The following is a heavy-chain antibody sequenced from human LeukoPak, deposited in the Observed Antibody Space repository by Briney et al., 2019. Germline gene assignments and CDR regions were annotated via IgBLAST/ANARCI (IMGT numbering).Heavy chain of an antibody. CDR1: GFTVSGNY. J-gene: IGHJ4*02. CDR3: AKGSNNYPDNFDY. V-gene: IGHV3-53*01. Sequence: GGSLRLSCAVSGFTVSGNYMSWVRQAPGKGLEWVSLIYSGGTTYYADSVKGRFTISRDNSKNTLYLQMNSLRAEDTAVYYCAKGSNNYPDNFDYWGQGTLVTVSS. D-gene: IGHD1-1*01. CDR2: IYSGGTT.